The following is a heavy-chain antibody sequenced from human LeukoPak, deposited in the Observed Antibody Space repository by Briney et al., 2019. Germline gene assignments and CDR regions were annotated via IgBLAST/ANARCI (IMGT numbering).Heavy chain of an antibody. CDR2: LTGSGGST. V-gene: IGHV3-23*01. D-gene: IGHD2-2*01. Sequence: GGSLRLSCAASGFTFSSSSMSWVRQAPGKGLEWVSALTGSGGSTYYADSVKGRFTISRDNSKKTLFLQMNSLRAEDTAVYYCAEGLAPAAYWGQGTLVTVSS. CDR3: AEGLAPAAY. J-gene: IGHJ4*02. CDR1: GFTFSSSS.